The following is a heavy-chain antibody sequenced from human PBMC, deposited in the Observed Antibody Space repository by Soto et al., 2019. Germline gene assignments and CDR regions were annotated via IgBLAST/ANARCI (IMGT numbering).Heavy chain of an antibody. Sequence: EVQLVESGGGLVKPGGSLRLSCAASGITFTNAWMGWVRQAPGKGLEWIGRLKSRRDVGTSDYAAPVKGRFSISKDASKNTLYLQMNSLKTEDAAVYHCTTDGGVSAYPLFWAWGQGTLVTVSS. D-gene: IGHD2-8*02. CDR2: LKSRRDVGTS. CDR3: TTDGGVSAYPLFWA. J-gene: IGHJ5*02. V-gene: IGHV3-15*01. CDR1: GITFTNAW.